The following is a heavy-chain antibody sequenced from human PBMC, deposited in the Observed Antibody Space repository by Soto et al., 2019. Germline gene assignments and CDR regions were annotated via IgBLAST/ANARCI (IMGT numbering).Heavy chain of an antibody. D-gene: IGHD6-19*01. CDR1: GFSFSSYA. J-gene: IGHJ4*02. CDR3: ARRSSGWYFDY. V-gene: IGHV3-23*01. Sequence: EVQLLESGGGLVQPGGSLRLSCAASGFSFSSYAMNWVCQAPGKGLEWVSVISGSGDSTYYADSVKGRFTISRDNSKNTLDLQMISLRAEDTAVYYCARRSSGWYFDYWGQGTLVIVSS. CDR2: ISGSGDST.